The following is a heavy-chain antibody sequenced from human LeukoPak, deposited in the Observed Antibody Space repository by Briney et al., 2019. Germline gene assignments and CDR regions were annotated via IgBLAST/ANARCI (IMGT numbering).Heavy chain of an antibody. J-gene: IGHJ5*02. Sequence: ASVTVSCKASGYTFTGYYMHWVRQAPGQGLEWMGWINPNSGGTNYAQKVQGRVNMNRDRAISRAYMEVSRLRCDETDVYYCARVNLEWLLFSSLVWFDPWGQGTLVTVSS. CDR3: ARVNLEWLLFSSLVWFDP. CDR1: GYTFTGYY. V-gene: IGHV1-2*02. D-gene: IGHD3-3*01. CDR2: INPNSGGT.